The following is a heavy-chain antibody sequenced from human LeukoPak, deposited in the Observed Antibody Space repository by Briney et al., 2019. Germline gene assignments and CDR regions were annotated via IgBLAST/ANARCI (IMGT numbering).Heavy chain of an antibody. CDR2: IYTSGIT. CDR3: AREGGRYCSGGSCYSGYFDY. CDR1: GGSINSGDYY. Sequence: SETLSLTCTVSGGSINSGDYYWSWIRQPAGKPLEWIGRIYTSGITIYKSSLKNRVTMSVDTSKNQFSLKLSSVTAADTAVYYCAREGGRYCSGGSCYSGYFDYWGQGTLVTVSS. V-gene: IGHV4-61*02. J-gene: IGHJ4*02. D-gene: IGHD2-15*01.